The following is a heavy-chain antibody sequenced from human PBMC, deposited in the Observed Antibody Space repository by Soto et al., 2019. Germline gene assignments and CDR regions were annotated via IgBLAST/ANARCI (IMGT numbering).Heavy chain of an antibody. J-gene: IGHJ4*02. CDR2: ISGSGGST. D-gene: IGHD3-22*01. CDR3: AKGPKADYYDSSGYQPDY. V-gene: IGHV3-23*01. Sequence: GGSLRLSCAASGFTFSSYAMSWVRQAPGKGLEWVSAISGSGGSTYYADSVKGRFTISRDNSKNTLYLQMNSLRAEDTAVYYCAKGPKADYYDSSGYQPDYWGQGTLVTVSS. CDR1: GFTFSSYA.